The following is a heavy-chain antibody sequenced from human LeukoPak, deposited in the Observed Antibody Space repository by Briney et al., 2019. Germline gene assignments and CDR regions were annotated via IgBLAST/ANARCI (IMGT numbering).Heavy chain of an antibody. CDR1: GFTFSSYA. V-gene: IGHV3-23*01. D-gene: IGHD2-2*01. Sequence: GGSLRLSCAASGFTFSSYAMSWLRQAPGKGLEWVSAISGSGGSTYYADSVKGRFTISRDNSENTLYLQMNSLRAEDTAVYYGAKDRTSRKEANAFDIWGQGTMVTVSS. CDR2: ISGSGGST. J-gene: IGHJ3*02. CDR3: AKDRTSRKEANAFDI.